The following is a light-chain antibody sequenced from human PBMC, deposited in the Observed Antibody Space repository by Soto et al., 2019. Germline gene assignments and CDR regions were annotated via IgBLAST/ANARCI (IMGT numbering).Light chain of an antibody. CDR2: DAS. Sequence: DIQMTQSPSTLSASVGDRVTITCRASQSISSWLAWYQQKPGKAPKLLIYDASSLESGVPSRFSGSGSGTDFTLTISSLEPEDFAVYYCQQRSNWPLWTFGQGTKVDIK. V-gene: IGKV1-5*01. CDR3: QQRSNWPLWT. J-gene: IGKJ1*01. CDR1: QSISSW.